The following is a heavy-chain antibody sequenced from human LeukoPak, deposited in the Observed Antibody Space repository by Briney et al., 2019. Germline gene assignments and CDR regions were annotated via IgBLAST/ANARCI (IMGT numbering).Heavy chain of an antibody. V-gene: IGHV4-4*07. J-gene: IGHJ4*02. D-gene: IGHD3-10*01. CDR2: IYSSGST. CDR1: GDSISTYY. Sequence: PSETLSLTCTVSGDSISTYYWSWIRQPAGKGLEWIGCIYSSGSTNFNPSLKSRVTMSVDTSKNQFSLKLSSVTAADTAVYYCTRDSVANGLYYFDYWGQGIPVTVSS. CDR3: TRDSVANGLYYFDY.